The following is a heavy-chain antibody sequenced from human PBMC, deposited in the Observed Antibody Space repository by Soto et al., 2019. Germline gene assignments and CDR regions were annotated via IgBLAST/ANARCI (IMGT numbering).Heavy chain of an antibody. CDR2: IYLGDSDT. V-gene: IGHV5-51*01. Sequence: GESLKISCKGSGYSFTSYWIGWVRQMPGKGLEWMGIIYLGDSDTRYSPSFQGQVTISADKSISTAYLQWSSLKASDTAMYYCARHYCSSTSCYPVYYYYYGMDVWGQGTTVTVSS. D-gene: IGHD2-2*01. CDR1: GYSFTSYW. J-gene: IGHJ6*02. CDR3: ARHYCSSTSCYPVYYYYYGMDV.